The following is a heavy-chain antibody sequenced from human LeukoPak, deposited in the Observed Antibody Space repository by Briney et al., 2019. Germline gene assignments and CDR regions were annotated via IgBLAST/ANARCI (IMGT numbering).Heavy chain of an antibody. CDR2: ISSEGSNK. Sequence: GGSLRLSCAASGFSFSRYGMYWVRQAPGKGLEGVAVISSEGSNKFYGDSVKGRFTISRDTYKKTLFLQMNSLRDEDTAVYYCAKDLGHELWSGYSAPDYWGQGTLVTVSS. CDR1: GFSFSRYG. CDR3: AKDLGHELWSGYSAPDY. D-gene: IGHD3-3*01. J-gene: IGHJ4*02. V-gene: IGHV3-30*18.